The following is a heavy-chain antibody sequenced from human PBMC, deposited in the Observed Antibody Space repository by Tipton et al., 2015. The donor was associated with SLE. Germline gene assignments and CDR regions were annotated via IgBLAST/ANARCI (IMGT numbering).Heavy chain of an antibody. V-gene: IGHV4-31*02. Sequence: GASISSSGYFWTWFRQHPGKGLEWIGYISYSGTTYYNPSLKSRATISADTSKNQFSLKLRSVTAADTAVYYCARAGYCTSGHCNYWFGPWGQGTRVTVSS. CDR3: ARAGYCTSGHCNYWFGP. CDR2: ISYSGTT. D-gene: IGHD2-8*01. CDR1: GASISSSGYF. J-gene: IGHJ5*02.